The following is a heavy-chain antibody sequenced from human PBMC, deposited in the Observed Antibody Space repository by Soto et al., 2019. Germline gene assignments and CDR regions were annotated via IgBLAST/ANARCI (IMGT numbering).Heavy chain of an antibody. J-gene: IGHJ6*03. V-gene: IGHV4-34*01. Sequence: QVQLQQWGAGLLKPSETLSLTCAVYGGSFSGYYWSWIRQPPGKGLEWIGEINHSGSTNYNPSLKSRVTISVDTSKNQFSLKLSSVTAADTAVYYCARGYCSSTSCYWRRYYYYYMDVWGKGTTVTVFS. D-gene: IGHD2-2*01. CDR2: INHSGST. CDR1: GGSFSGYY. CDR3: ARGYCSSTSCYWRRYYYYYMDV.